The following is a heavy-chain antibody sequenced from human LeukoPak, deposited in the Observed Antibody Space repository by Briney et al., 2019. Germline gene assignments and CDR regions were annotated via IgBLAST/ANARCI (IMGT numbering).Heavy chain of an antibody. CDR1: GGSISSVMW. CDR3: ASGEPLAYCSTTSCPYYFDL. V-gene: IGHV4-4*02. CDR2: IYHSGST. D-gene: IGHD2-2*01. Sequence: SETPSLTCAVSGGSISSVMWWSWVRQPPGKGLEWIGEIYHSGSTIYNPSLKSRVTISVDKAENQFSLRLTSVTAADTAVYYCASGEPLAYCSTTSCPYYFDLWGQGTLVAVSA. J-gene: IGHJ4*02.